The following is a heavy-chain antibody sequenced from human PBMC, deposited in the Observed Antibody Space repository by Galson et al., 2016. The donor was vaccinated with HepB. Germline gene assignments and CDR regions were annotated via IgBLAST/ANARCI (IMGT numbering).Heavy chain of an antibody. CDR3: ARERTVAVAGPLGF. Sequence: SETLSLTCTVSGDSMNSYHWTWVRQPPGKGPEWIGYISSIGSTKYNPSLMSRVSMFLDMSKNQISLNLKSVTADDTAVYYYARERTVAVAGPLGFWGQGALVTVSS. J-gene: IGHJ4*02. V-gene: IGHV4-59*01. CDR1: GDSMNSYH. D-gene: IGHD6-19*01. CDR2: ISSIGST.